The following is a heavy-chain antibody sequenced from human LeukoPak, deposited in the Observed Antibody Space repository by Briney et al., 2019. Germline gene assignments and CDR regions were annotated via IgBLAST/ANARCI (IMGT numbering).Heavy chain of an antibody. V-gene: IGHV4-59*08. CDR2: VYYIGTT. J-gene: IGHJ2*01. CDR1: GGSFSSYY. CDR3: ARHIWGGVEQQVRRYFDL. D-gene: IGHD6-13*01. Sequence: SETLSLTCTVSGGSFSSYYWSWVRQPPGKGLEWIGYVYYIGTTNYNPSLQSRVTISVDASKNQFYLRLSSVTAADTAVYYCARHIWGGVEQQVRRYFDLWGRGTLVTVSS.